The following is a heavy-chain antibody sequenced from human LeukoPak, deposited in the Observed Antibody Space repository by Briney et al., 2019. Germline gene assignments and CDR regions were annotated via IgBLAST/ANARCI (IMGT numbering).Heavy chain of an antibody. CDR2: IKSKTDGGTT. D-gene: IGHD6-13*01. CDR1: GFTFSNAW. J-gene: IGHJ6*04. V-gene: IGHV3-15*01. CDR3: WAAAAYYYYYGMDV. Sequence: GGSLRLSCAASGFTFSNAWMSWVRQAPGKGLEWVGRIKSKTDGGTTDYAAPVKGRFTISRDDSKNTLYLQMNSLKTEDTAVYYCWAAAAYYYYYGMDVGGKGTTVTVSS.